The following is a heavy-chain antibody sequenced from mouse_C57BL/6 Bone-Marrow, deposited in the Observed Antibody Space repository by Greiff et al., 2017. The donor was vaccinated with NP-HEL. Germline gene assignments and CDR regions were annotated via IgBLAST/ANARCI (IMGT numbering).Heavy chain of an antibody. CDR1: GFNIKDYY. D-gene: IGHD2-2*01. Sequence: VQLKQSGAELVKPGASVKLSCTASGFNIKDYYMHWVKQRPEQGLEWIGRIDPEDGETKYAPKFQGKATITADTSSNTAYLQLSSLTSEDTAVYYCAVRLWLPYYAMDYGGQGTSVTVSS. J-gene: IGHJ4*01. CDR3: AVRLWLPYYAMDY. V-gene: IGHV14-2*01. CDR2: IDPEDGET.